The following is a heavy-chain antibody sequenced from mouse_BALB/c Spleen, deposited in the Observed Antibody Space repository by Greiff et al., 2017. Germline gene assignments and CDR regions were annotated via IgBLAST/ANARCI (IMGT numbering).Heavy chain of an antibody. J-gene: IGHJ2*01. Sequence: SYNQKFKGKATLTVDKSSSTAFMHLNSLTSEDSAVYYCARGGYFYYFDYWGQGTTLTVSS. CDR3: ARGGYFYYFDY. V-gene: IGHV1S135*01. D-gene: IGHD2-3*01.